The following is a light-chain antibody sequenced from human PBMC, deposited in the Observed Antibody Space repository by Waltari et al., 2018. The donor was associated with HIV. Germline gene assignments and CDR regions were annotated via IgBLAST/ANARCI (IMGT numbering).Light chain of an antibody. Sequence: QSALTQPAPVSGSPGQSITISCTGTSSDVGNYNYVSWFQQPPDKAPTLILFDVNKRPSGVSSRFSGSKSGKTASLTISGLQPEDEGDYFCTSYTSSDTWVFGGGTKVTVL. CDR2: DVN. CDR3: TSYTSSDTWV. V-gene: IGLV2-14*03. J-gene: IGLJ3*02. CDR1: SSDVGNYNY.